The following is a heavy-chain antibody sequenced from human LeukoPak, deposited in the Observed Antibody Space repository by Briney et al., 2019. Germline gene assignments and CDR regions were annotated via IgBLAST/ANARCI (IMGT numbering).Heavy chain of an antibody. J-gene: IGHJ4*02. CDR2: VHSSGST. D-gene: IGHD3-10*01. CDR1: GGPISSGNYY. Sequence: SQTLSLTCTVSGGPISSGNYYWNWIRQPAGKGLERIGRVHSSGSTNHNPSLKSRVTISRDTSKNQFSVIVRSVSAADTAIYFCARSKGDYGSGSLGYWGQGILVTVSS. V-gene: IGHV4-61*02. CDR3: ARSKGDYGSGSLGY.